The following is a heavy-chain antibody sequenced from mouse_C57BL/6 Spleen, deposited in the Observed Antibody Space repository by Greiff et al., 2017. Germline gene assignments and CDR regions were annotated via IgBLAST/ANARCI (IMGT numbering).Heavy chain of an antibody. CDR1: GYTFTSYW. Sequence: QVQLQQPGTELVKPGASVKLSCKASGYTFTSYWMHWVKQRPGQGLEWIGNINPSNGGTNYNEKFKSKATLTVDKSSSTAYMQLSSLTSEDSAVYYCARDSIYYGSSYYYAMDYWGQGTSVTVSS. V-gene: IGHV1-53*01. D-gene: IGHD1-1*01. J-gene: IGHJ4*01. CDR2: INPSNGGT. CDR3: ARDSIYYGSSYYYAMDY.